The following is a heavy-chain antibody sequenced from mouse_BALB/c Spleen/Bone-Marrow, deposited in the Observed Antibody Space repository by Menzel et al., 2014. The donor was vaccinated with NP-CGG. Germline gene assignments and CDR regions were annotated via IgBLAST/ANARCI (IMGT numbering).Heavy chain of an antibody. CDR1: GFNIKDTY. D-gene: IGHD2-1*01. V-gene: IGHV14-3*02. J-gene: IGHJ3*01. CDR2: IDPANGNT. CDR3: ARNGNYGAWFAY. Sequence: EVKLQESGAELVKLGASVKLSCTASGFNIKDTYMHWVKQRPEQGLEWIGRIDPANGNTKYDPKFQGKATITAVTSSNTAYLQLSSLTSEDTAVYYCARNGNYGAWFAYWGQGTLVTVSA.